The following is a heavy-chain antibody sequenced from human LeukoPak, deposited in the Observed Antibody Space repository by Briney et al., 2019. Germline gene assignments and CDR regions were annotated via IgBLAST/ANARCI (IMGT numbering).Heavy chain of an antibody. D-gene: IGHD3-9*01. CDR2: ISNTGAIT. Sequence: GGSLRLSCAASGSTFSTYAMSWVRQAPGKGLEWVSGISNTGAITYYADSVKGRFTISRDNSKNTLSLQMNSLGDENTAVYNCAKSQGYFGPWGQGTLVTVSS. V-gene: IGHV3-23*01. J-gene: IGHJ5*02. CDR1: GSTFSTYA. CDR3: AKSQGYFGP.